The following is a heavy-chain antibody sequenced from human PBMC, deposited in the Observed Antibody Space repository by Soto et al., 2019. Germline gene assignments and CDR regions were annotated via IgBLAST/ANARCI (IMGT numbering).Heavy chain of an antibody. J-gene: IGHJ4*02. V-gene: IGHV4-59*01. D-gene: IGHD3-22*01. CDR2: IYYSGST. Sequence: PSETLSLTCTVSGGSISSYYWSWIRQPPGKGLEWIGYIYYSGSTNYNPSLKSRVTISVDTSKNQFSLKLSSVTAADTAVYYCARARPFTYYYDSSGLPYFDYWGQGTLVTVSS. CDR1: GGSISSYY. CDR3: ARARPFTYYYDSSGLPYFDY.